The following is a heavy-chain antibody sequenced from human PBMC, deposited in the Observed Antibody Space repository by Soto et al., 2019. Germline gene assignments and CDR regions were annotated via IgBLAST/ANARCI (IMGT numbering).Heavy chain of an antibody. Sequence: EVQLLESGGGLVQPGGSLRLSCAASGFTFSSYAMRWVRQAPGKGLEWVSAVSGSGGSTYYADSVKGRFTISRDNSKNTLYRQMTSLSAEDTAVYYCARGGPGTYFDYWGQGTLVTVSS. CDR3: ARGGPGTYFDY. D-gene: IGHD6-13*01. CDR1: GFTFSSYA. J-gene: IGHJ4*02. CDR2: VSGSGGST. V-gene: IGHV3-23*01.